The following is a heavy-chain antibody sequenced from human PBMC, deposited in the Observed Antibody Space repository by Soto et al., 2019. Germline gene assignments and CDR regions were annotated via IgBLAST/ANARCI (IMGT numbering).Heavy chain of an antibody. CDR3: ASQMGVTGTYEDYYGMDV. V-gene: IGHV1-69*12. J-gene: IGHJ6*02. D-gene: IGHD1-7*01. CDR1: GGTFSSYA. Sequence: QVQLVQSGAEVKKPGSSVKVSCKASGGTFSSYAISWVRQAPGQGLEWMGGIIPIFGTANYAQKFQGRVTITADESTSTAYMELSRLSSEDTAVYYCASQMGVTGTYEDYYGMDVWGQGTTVTVSS. CDR2: IIPIFGTA.